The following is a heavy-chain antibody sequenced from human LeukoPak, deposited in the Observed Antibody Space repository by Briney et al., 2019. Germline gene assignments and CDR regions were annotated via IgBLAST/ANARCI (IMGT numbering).Heavy chain of an antibody. D-gene: IGHD6-6*01. Sequence: QSGGSLRLSCAASGFTFSSYAMSWVRQAPGKGLEWVSAISGGGGSTYYADSVKGRFTISRDNSKNTLYLQMNSLRAEDTAVYYCAKATYSSSSSSDYWGQGTLVTVSS. CDR3: AKATYSSSSSSDY. V-gene: IGHV3-23*01. J-gene: IGHJ4*02. CDR1: GFTFSSYA. CDR2: ISGGGGST.